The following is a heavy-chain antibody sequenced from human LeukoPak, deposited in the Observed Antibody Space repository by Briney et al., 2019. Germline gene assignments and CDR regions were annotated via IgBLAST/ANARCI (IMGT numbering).Heavy chain of an antibody. J-gene: IGHJ4*02. CDR1: GGSFSGYY. CDR2: INHSGIT. D-gene: IGHD3-22*01. Sequence: SETLSLTCTVYGGSFSGYYWSWIRQPPGKGLEWIGEINHSGITNYNPSLKSRVTISVDTSKNQFSLKLTSVTAADTAVYYCARETRNYYDSTGYYLIDYWGQGTLVTVSS. CDR3: ARETRNYYDSTGYYLIDY. V-gene: IGHV4-34*01.